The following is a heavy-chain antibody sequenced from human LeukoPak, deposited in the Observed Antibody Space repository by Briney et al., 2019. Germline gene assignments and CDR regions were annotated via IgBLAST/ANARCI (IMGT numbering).Heavy chain of an antibody. CDR3: ARSYSSSAGPGAFDY. V-gene: IGHV1-69*04. D-gene: IGHD6-6*01. J-gene: IGHJ4*02. CDR2: IIPILGIA. CDR1: GGTFSSYA. Sequence: GASVKVSCKASGGTFSSYAISWVRQAPGQGLEWVGRIIPILGIANYAQKFQGRVTITADESTSTAYMELSSLRSEDTAVYYCARSYSSSAGPGAFDYWGQGTLVTVSS.